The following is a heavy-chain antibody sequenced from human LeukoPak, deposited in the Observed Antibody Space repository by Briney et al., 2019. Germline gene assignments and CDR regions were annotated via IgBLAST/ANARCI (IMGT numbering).Heavy chain of an antibody. V-gene: IGHV3-7*01. CDR2: IKQDGSAK. Sequence: QPGGSLRLSCAATGFTFSTYWMSWVRQAPGKGLEWVANIKQDGSAKYYVDSVKGRFTISRDTAKNSLYLQMNSLRAEDTGVYYCAREGVVGATANHYDYWGQGSLVTVSS. D-gene: IGHD1-26*01. CDR1: GFTFSTYW. CDR3: AREGVVGATANHYDY. J-gene: IGHJ4*02.